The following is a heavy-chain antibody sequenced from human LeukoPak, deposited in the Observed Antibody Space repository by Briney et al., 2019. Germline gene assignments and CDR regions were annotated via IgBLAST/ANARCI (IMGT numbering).Heavy chain of an antibody. Sequence: PGGSLRLSCAVSGFTFSDYWMHWVRQTPTNGLVWVSRVSSDGSSTNYADSVKGRFIIFRDNAKNTLSLQMNSLRSEDTAVYYCVRGSPKAGTMTTLFDSWGQGTLVTVSS. D-gene: IGHD4-17*01. CDR3: VRGSPKAGTMTTLFDS. V-gene: IGHV3-74*01. J-gene: IGHJ4*02. CDR1: GFTFSDYW. CDR2: VSSDGSST.